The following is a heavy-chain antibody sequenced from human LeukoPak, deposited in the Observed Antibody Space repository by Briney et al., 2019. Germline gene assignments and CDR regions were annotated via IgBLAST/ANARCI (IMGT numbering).Heavy chain of an antibody. J-gene: IGHJ4*02. CDR3: ARGAIVGAHFDY. Sequence: GGSLRLSCTDSGSTFGRFWMHWVCQAPGKGLVWVSHITTGGSGTSYADSVKGRFTISRDNAKNTLCLQMNSLRAEDTAVYYCARGAIVGAHFDYWGQGTLVTVSS. CDR2: ITTGGSGT. V-gene: IGHV3-74*01. CDR1: GSTFGRFW. D-gene: IGHD1-26*01.